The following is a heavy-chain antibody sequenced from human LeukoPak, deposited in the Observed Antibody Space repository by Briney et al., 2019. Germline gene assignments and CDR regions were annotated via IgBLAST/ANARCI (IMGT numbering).Heavy chain of an antibody. V-gene: IGHV4-59*08. J-gene: IGHJ4*02. Sequence: SETLSLTCTVSGGSISSYYWSWIRQPPGKGLEWIGYIYYSGSTNYNPSLKSRVTISVDTSKNQFSLKLSSVTAADTAVYYCARHINADCFDYWGQGTLVTVSS. CDR2: IYYSGST. CDR1: GGSISSYY. D-gene: IGHD1-20*01. CDR3: ARHINADCFDY.